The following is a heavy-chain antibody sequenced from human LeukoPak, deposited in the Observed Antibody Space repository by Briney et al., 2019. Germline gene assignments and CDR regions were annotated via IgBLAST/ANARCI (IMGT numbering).Heavy chain of an antibody. J-gene: IGHJ4*02. CDR1: GFTFRTFV. D-gene: IGHD3-16*02. Sequence: PGGSLRLSCAASGFTFRTFVMSWVRQAPGKRLEWVSEISESGANTYYADSVKGRFTISRDNTKDTLFLQMNSLGAEDTAVYYCAKVSGAITFEGVIVLPDLFFDSWGQGTLVTVSS. V-gene: IGHV3-23*01. CDR3: AKVSGAITFEGVIVLPDLFFDS. CDR2: ISESGANT.